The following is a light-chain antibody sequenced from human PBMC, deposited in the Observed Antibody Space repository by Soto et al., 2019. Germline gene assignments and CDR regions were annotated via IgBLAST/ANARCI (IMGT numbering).Light chain of an antibody. V-gene: IGKV1-39*01. CDR3: QQYNNWPPYT. Sequence: DIQMTQSPSSLSASVGDRVTITCRAIQSISSYLNWYQQKPGKALKLLIYAASSLQSGVPSRFSGSGSGTDFTLTSSSLQPDDFAVYYCQQYNNWPPYTFGQGTKLEIK. CDR2: AAS. CDR1: QSISSY. J-gene: IGKJ2*01.